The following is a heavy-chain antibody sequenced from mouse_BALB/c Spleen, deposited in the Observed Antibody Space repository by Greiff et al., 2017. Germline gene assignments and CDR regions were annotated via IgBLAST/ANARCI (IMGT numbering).Heavy chain of an antibody. D-gene: IGHD4-1*01. CDR1: GYTFTSYW. CDR2: INPSNGRT. Sequence: VQLQQSGAELVKPGASVKLSCKASGYTFTSYWMHWVKQRPGQGLEWIGEINPSNGRTNYNEKFKSKATLTVDKSSSTAYMQLSSLTSEDSAVYYCARSRELGRDYWGQGTTLTVSS. CDR3: ARSRELGRDY. J-gene: IGHJ2*01. V-gene: IGHV1S81*02.